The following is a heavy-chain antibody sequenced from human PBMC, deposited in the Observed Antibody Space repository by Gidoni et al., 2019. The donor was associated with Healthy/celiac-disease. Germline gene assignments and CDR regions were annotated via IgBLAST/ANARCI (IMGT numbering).Heavy chain of an antibody. V-gene: IGHV1-2*04. D-gene: IGHD2-15*01. CDR2: INPNSGGT. J-gene: IGHJ6*02. CDR3: ARADTRSDYYYYGMDV. Sequence: QVQLVQSGAEVKKPGVSVKVSCQASGYTFTGYYMHWVRQAPGQGLEWMGWINPNSGGTNYAQKFQGWVTMTRDTSISTAYMELSRLRSDDTAVYYCARADTRSDYYYYGMDVWGQGTTVTVSS. CDR1: GYTFTGYY.